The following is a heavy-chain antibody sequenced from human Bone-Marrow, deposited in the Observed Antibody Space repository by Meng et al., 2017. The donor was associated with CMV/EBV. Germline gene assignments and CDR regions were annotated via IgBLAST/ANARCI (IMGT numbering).Heavy chain of an antibody. CDR2: INHSGGT. Sequence: SETLSLTCAVYGGSFSGYYWSWIRQPPGKGLEWIGEINHSGGTNYNPSLKSRVTISVDTSKNQFSLKLSSVTAADTAVYYCARGVLGYCSGGSCYSGGMDVWGQGTTVTVSS. CDR1: GGSFSGYY. V-gene: IGHV4-34*01. J-gene: IGHJ6*02. CDR3: ARGVLGYCSGGSCYSGGMDV. D-gene: IGHD2-15*01.